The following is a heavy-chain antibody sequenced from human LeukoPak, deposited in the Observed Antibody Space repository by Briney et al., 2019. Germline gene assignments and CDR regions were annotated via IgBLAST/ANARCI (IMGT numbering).Heavy chain of an antibody. V-gene: IGHV4-39*01. CDR1: GGSISSSSYY. CDR3: ARQRLAVAGTWYFDL. D-gene: IGHD6-19*01. J-gene: IGHJ2*01. Sequence: SETLSLTCTVSGGSISSSSYYWGWIRQPPGKGLEWIGSIYYSGSTDYNPSLKSRVTISVDTSKNQFSLKLSSVTAADTAVYYCARQRLAVAGTWYFDLWGRGTLVTVSS. CDR2: IYYSGST.